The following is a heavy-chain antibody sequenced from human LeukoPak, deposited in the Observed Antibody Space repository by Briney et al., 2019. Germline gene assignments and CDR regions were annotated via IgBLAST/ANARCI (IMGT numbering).Heavy chain of an antibody. V-gene: IGHV3-11*06. Sequence: PGGSLRLSCAASGFIFGDYSMNWVRQPPGKGLEWISYIGIDSGNTKYADSVKGRFTISADSAKNSLFLHMNSLRVEDTAVYYCARDHDFAFDNWGQGTLVTVSS. CDR1: GFIFGDYS. J-gene: IGHJ4*02. CDR3: ARDHDFAFDN. D-gene: IGHD3-3*01. CDR2: IGIDSGNT.